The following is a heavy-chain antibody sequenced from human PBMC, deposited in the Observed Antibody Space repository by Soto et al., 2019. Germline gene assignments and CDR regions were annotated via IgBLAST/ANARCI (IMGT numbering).Heavy chain of an antibody. J-gene: IGHJ6*03. CDR3: ARDLSWGSNWYYYMDV. V-gene: IGHV3-48*01. CDR2: ISSSSSVI. Sequence: GSLRLSCATSGFILSDCAMNWVRQAPGKGLEWVSYISSSSSVIDYADSVKGRFTVSRDNARNSLYLQMNSLRAEDTAVYYCARDLSWGSNWYYYMDVWGKGTTVTSP. D-gene: IGHD7-27*01. CDR1: GFILSDCA.